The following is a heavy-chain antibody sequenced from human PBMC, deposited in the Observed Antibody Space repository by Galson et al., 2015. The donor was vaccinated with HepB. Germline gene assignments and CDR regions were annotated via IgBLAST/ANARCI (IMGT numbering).Heavy chain of an antibody. CDR1: GYTFTSYA. D-gene: IGHD5-18*01. J-gene: IGHJ4*02. CDR2: INAGNGNT. Sequence: SVKVSCKASGYTFTSYAMHWVRQAPGQRLEWMGWINAGNGNTKYSQKFQGRVTVTRDTSASTAYMELSSLRSEDTAVYYCARDQQLWAYYFDYWGQGTLVTVSS. V-gene: IGHV1-3*01. CDR3: ARDQQLWAYYFDY.